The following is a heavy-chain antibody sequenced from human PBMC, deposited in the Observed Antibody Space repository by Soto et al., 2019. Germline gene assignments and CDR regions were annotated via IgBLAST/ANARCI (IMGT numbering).Heavy chain of an antibody. Sequence: GGSLRLSCAASGFTFSDYYMSWIRQAPGKGLEWVSYISSSGSTIYYADSVKGRFTMSRDNAKNSLYLQMNSLRAEDTAVYYCARDWSAYDAFDIWGQGTMVTVSS. CDR1: GFTFSDYY. J-gene: IGHJ3*02. CDR3: ARDWSAYDAFDI. CDR2: ISSSGSTI. D-gene: IGHD2-21*01. V-gene: IGHV3-11*01.